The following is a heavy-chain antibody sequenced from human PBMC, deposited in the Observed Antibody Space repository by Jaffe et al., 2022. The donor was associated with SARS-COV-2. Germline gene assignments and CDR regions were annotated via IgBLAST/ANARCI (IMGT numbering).Heavy chain of an antibody. J-gene: IGHJ4*02. V-gene: IGHV4-59*01. CDR2: IYYSGST. CDR1: GGSISSYY. Sequence: QVQLQESGPGLVKPSETLSLTCTVSGGSISSYYWSWIRQPPGKGLEWIGYIYYSGSTNYNPSLKSRVTISVDTSKNQFSLKLSSVTAADTAVYYCARLHGFLDYWGQGTLVTVSS. CDR3: ARLHGFLDY.